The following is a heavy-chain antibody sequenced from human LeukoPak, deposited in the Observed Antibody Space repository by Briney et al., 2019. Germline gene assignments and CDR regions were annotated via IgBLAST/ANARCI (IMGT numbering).Heavy chain of an antibody. CDR1: SYSFNRYG. Sequence: ASVKVSCKASSYSFNRYGISWVRQAPGQGLEWMGWISAYNGNTNYAQRLQGRVTMTTDTSTSTAYMELRSLRSDDTAVYYCAREKIGSGYDQDLDYWGQGTLVTVSS. V-gene: IGHV1-18*01. CDR3: AREKIGSGYDQDLDY. D-gene: IGHD5-12*01. J-gene: IGHJ4*02. CDR2: ISAYNGNT.